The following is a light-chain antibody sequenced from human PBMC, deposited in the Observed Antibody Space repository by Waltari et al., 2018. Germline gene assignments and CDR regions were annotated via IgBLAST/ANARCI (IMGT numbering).Light chain of an antibody. CDR1: QIISSY. Sequence: DIQMTQSPSSLSASVGDRVTITCRASQIISSYLDWNQQKPGKAPKLLIYAASSLQSGVPSRFSGSGSGTDFTLTISSLQPEDFATYYCQQSYSTPPATFGQGTKVEIK. J-gene: IGKJ1*01. CDR3: QQSYSTPPAT. CDR2: AAS. V-gene: IGKV1-39*01.